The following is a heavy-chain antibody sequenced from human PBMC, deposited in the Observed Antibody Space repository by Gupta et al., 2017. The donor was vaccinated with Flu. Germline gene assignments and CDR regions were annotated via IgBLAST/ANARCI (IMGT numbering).Heavy chain of an antibody. V-gene: IGHV1-69*04. CDR1: GGTFSSYN. CDR2: IIPILGIA. D-gene: IGHD5-12*01. Sequence: VQLVHSGAEGKKLGSRVKASCKAPGGTFSSYNFNWVRQAPGQGLEWMGRIIPILGIANYAQKFQGRVTMTADKSTSTAYMELSSLRSEDTAVYYCATDIVTTIGMDYWGQGTLVTVSS. J-gene: IGHJ4*02. CDR3: ATDIVTTIGMDY.